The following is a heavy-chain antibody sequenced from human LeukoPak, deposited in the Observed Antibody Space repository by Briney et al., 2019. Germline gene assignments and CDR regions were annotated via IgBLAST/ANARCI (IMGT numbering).Heavy chain of an antibody. D-gene: IGHD1-26*01. Sequence: ASVKVSCKASGYTFTSYDINWVRQATGQGLEWMGWMNPNSGNTGYAQKFQGRVTITRNTSISTAYMELSSLRSEDTAVYYCAREQSSVVGATRGGDYWGQGTLVTVPS. V-gene: IGHV1-8*03. J-gene: IGHJ4*02. CDR3: AREQSSVVGATRGGDY. CDR2: MNPNSGNT. CDR1: GYTFTSYD.